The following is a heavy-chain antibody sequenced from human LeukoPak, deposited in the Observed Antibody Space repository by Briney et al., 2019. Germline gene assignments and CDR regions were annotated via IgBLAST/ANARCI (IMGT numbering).Heavy chain of an antibody. V-gene: IGHV3-48*01. Sequence: DSVRGRFTISRDNAKNSLYLQINSLRAEDTAVYYCARDKTPSSSLNWFDPWGQGTLVTVSS. D-gene: IGHD6-6*01. J-gene: IGHJ5*02. CDR3: ARDKTPSSSLNWFDP.